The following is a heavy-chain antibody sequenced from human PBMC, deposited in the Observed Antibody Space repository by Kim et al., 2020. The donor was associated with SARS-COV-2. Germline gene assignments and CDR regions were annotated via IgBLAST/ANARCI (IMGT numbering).Heavy chain of an antibody. Sequence: GGSLRLSCAASGFTFSGSAMHWVRQASGKGLEWVGRIRSKANSYATAYAASVKGRFTISRDDSKNTAYLQMNSLKTEDTAVYYCTRPSHSSGSYYGMDVWGQGTTVTVSS. CDR2: IRSKANSYAT. V-gene: IGHV3-73*01. CDR1: GFTFSGSA. CDR3: TRPSHSSGSYYGMDV. J-gene: IGHJ6*02. D-gene: IGHD6-19*01.